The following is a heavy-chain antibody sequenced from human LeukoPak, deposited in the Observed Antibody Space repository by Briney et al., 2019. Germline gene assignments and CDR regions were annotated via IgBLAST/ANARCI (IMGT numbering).Heavy chain of an antibody. Sequence: ASVKVSCTASGYTFTSYDINWVRQATGQGLEWMGWMNPNSGNTGYAQKFQGRVTMTRNTSISTAYMELSSLRSEDTAVYYCARGRRVGSGGSCYQRYWGQGTLVTVSS. CDR2: MNPNSGNT. CDR1: GYTFTSYD. J-gene: IGHJ4*02. CDR3: ARGRRVGSGGSCYQRY. D-gene: IGHD2-15*01. V-gene: IGHV1-8*01.